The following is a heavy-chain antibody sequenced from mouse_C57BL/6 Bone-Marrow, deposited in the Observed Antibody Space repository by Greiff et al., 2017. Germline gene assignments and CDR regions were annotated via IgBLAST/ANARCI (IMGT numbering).Heavy chain of an antibody. CDR2: IWSGGST. D-gene: IGHD2-10*01. Sequence: QVQLQQSGPGLVQPSQSLSITCTVSGFSLTSYGVHWVRQSPGKGLEWLGVIWSGGSTDYNAAFISRLSISKDNSKSQVFFKMNSLQADDTAIYYCARKRAYYKDYYAMDYWGQGTSVTVSS. J-gene: IGHJ4*01. V-gene: IGHV2-2*01. CDR1: GFSLTSYG. CDR3: ARKRAYYKDYYAMDY.